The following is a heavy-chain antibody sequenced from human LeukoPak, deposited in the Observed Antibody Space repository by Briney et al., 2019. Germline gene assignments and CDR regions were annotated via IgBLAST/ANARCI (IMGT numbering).Heavy chain of an antibody. CDR1: GGSISSYY. CDR3: ARHYLRSSSSFLGDY. Sequence: SETLSLTCTVAGGSISSYYWSWIRQPPGKGLEWIGYIYYSGSTNYNPSLKSRVTISVDTSTNQFSLKLSSLTAADTAAYYCARHYLRSSSSFLGDYWGQGTLVTVSS. CDR2: IYYSGST. V-gene: IGHV4-59*08. J-gene: IGHJ4*02. D-gene: IGHD6-6*01.